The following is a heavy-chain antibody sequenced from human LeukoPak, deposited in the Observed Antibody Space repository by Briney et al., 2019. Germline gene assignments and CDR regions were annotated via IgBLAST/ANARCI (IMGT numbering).Heavy chain of an antibody. Sequence: SVKVSCKASGGTLSSYAISWVRQAPGQGLEWMGRIIPICVTANYAQKFQGRVTITTDESTSTAYMELSSLRSEDTAVYYCARASHNYYGSGSYEDYWGQGTLVTVSS. CDR3: ARASHNYYGSGSYEDY. J-gene: IGHJ4*02. CDR1: GGTLSSYA. V-gene: IGHV1-69*05. CDR2: IIPICVTA. D-gene: IGHD3-10*01.